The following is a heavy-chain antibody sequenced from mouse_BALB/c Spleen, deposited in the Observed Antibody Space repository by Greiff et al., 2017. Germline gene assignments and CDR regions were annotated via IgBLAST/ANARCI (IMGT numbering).Heavy chain of an antibody. CDR3: ARQGFIERGSYAMDY. Sequence: DVQLQESGGGLVKPGGSLKLSCAASGFTFSSYAMSWVRQTPEKRLEWVATISSGGSYTYYPDSVKGRFTISRDNAKNTLYLQMSSLRSEDTAMYYCARQGFIERGSYAMDYWGQGTSVTVSS. D-gene: IGHD1-1*01. V-gene: IGHV5-9-3*01. J-gene: IGHJ4*01. CDR2: ISSGGSYT. CDR1: GFTFSSYA.